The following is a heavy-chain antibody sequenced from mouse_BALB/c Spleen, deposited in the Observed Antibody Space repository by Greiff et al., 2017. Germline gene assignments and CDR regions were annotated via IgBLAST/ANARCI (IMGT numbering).Heavy chain of an antibody. CDR3: ARSEYGVFAY. D-gene: IGHD2-10*02. CDR1: GYSITSDYA. CDR2: ISYSGST. Sequence: EVMLVESGPGLVKPSQSLSLTCTVTGYSITSDYAWNWIRQFPGNKLEWMGYISYSGSTSYNPSLKSRISITRDTSKNQFFLQLNSVTTEDTATYYCARSEYGVFAYWGQGTLVTVSA. J-gene: IGHJ3*01. V-gene: IGHV3-2*02.